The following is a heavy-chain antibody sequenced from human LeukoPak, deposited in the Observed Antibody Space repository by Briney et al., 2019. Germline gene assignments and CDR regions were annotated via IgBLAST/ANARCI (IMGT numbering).Heavy chain of an antibody. CDR2: INAGNGNT. CDR3: ARDGGDRWGLDY. CDR1: GYTFTSYA. D-gene: IGHD2-21*01. Sequence: PGASVTVSCKASGYTFTSYAVHWVRQAPGQRLEWMGWINAGNGNTKYSQKFQGRVTITRDTSASTAYMELSSLRSEDTAVYYCARDGGDRWGLDYWGRGTLVTVSS. V-gene: IGHV1-3*01. J-gene: IGHJ4*02.